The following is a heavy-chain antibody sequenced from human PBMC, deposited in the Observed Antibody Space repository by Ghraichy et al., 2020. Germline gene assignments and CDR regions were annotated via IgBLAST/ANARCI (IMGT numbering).Heavy chain of an antibody. V-gene: IGHV3-48*02. CDR3: ASSIIAFDM. CDR2: ISSSSSTI. D-gene: IGHD2-21*01. CDR1: GFTFSSYS. Sequence: TCAASGFTFSSYSMNWVRQAPGKGLEWVSYISSSSSTIYYPDSVKGRFTISRDNAKNSLYLQMNSLRDEDTAVYYCASSIIAFDMWGLGTMVTVSS. J-gene: IGHJ3*02.